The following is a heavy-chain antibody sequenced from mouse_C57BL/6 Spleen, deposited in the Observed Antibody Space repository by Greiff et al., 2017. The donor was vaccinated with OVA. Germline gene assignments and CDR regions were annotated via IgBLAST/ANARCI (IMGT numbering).Heavy chain of an antibody. CDR3: ARTYGYDFDY. Sequence: QVQLQQSGAELVRPGTSVKLSCKASGYTFTSYWMHWVKQRPGQGLEWIGVIDPSDSYTNYNQKFKGKATLTVDTSSSTAYMQLSSLTSEDSAVYYCARTYGYDFDYWGQGTTLTVSS. V-gene: IGHV1-59*01. D-gene: IGHD2-2*01. CDR1: GYTFTSYW. J-gene: IGHJ2*01. CDR2: IDPSDSYT.